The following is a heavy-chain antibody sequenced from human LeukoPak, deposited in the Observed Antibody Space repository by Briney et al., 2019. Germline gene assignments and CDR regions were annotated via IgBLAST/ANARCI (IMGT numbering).Heavy chain of an antibody. D-gene: IGHD3-16*01. Sequence: GGSLRLSCAASGFSFNSDWMDWVRQAPGKGLEWVANIKHDESEKNYLDSVKGRFTISGDNAQNSLYLQMNGLRVEDTAVYYCTRRLDDWGQGTLVTVSS. CDR1: GFSFNSDW. J-gene: IGHJ4*02. CDR3: TRRLDD. CDR2: IKHDESEK. V-gene: IGHV3-7*01.